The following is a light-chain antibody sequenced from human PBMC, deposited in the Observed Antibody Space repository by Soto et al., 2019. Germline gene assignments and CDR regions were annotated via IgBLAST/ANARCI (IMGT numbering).Light chain of an antibody. V-gene: IGLV2-14*01. CDR3: SSYTSGFYV. J-gene: IGLJ1*01. CDR2: DVS. Sequence: QSALTQPASVSGSPGQSITITCTGTSSDVGGYNYVSWYQQHPGNAPKLMIYDVSDRPPGVSNRFSGSKSGNTASLTISGRHAEDEADYYCSSYTSGFYVFGAGTKLTVL. CDR1: SSDVGGYNY.